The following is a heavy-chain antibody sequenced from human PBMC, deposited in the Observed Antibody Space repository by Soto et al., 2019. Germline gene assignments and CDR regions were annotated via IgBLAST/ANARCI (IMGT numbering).Heavy chain of an antibody. J-gene: IGHJ6*02. CDR2: IIPIFGTA. V-gene: IGHV1-69*06. CDR3: ARVLSHYYYGMDV. CDR1: GGTFSSYA. Sequence: SVKVSCKASGGTFSSYAISWVRQAPGQGLEWMGGIIPIFGTANYAQKFQGRVTITADKSTSTAYMELSSLRSEDTAVYYCARVLSHYYYGMDVWGQGTTVTVSS.